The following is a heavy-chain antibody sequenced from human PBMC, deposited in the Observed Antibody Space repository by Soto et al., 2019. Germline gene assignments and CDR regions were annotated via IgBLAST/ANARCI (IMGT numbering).Heavy chain of an antibody. CDR1: GFTFSSYA. CDR2: ISGSADST. D-gene: IGHD2-8*02. V-gene: IGHV3-23*01. Sequence: GSLRLSCAASGFTFSSYAMTWVRQAPGRGLEWVSGISGSADSTYYADSVKGRFTISRDNSRNTLYLQLNSLRAEDTAVYYCAKSGGPWYYFASWGQGTLVTVSS. CDR3: AKSGGPWYYFAS. J-gene: IGHJ4*02.